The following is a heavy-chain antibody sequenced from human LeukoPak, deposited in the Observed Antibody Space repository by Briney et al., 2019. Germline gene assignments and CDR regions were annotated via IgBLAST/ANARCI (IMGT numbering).Heavy chain of an antibody. CDR3: AKDGSGSYNYNSHFDY. CDR2: ISGSGGST. D-gene: IGHD1-26*01. CDR1: GFTFTSYA. J-gene: IGHJ4*02. V-gene: IGHV3-23*01. Sequence: ARGSLRLSCAASGFTFTSYAMSWVRQAPGKGLEWVSAISGSGGSTYYADSVKGRFTISRDNSKNTLYLQMNSLRAEDTAVYYCAKDGSGSYNYNSHFDYWGQGTLVTVSS.